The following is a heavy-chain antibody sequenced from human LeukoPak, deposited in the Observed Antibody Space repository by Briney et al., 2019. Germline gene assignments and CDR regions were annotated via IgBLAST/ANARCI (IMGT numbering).Heavy chain of an antibody. CDR2: MITVFRRV. D-gene: IGHD3-22*01. J-gene: IGHJ6*03. CDR1: GGTFSSFA. V-gene: IGHV1-69*05. Sequence: SVKVSCKASGGTFSSFASSWMRQAPGQGLEWMGGMITVFRRVTYAQKFRGRLTITTDESTSTAYMELRSLRSEDTAVYYCTRGNYFDTHGYLAGDTEGYYYYMDVWGKGTTATVSS. CDR3: TRGNYFDTHGYLAGDTEGYYYYMDV.